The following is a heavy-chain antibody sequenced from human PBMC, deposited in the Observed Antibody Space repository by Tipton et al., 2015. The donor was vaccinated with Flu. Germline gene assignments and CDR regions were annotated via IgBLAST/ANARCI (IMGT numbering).Heavy chain of an antibody. V-gene: IGHV4-34*01. CDR1: GEALSGYY. CDR3: ASVGNPYHYGLDY. CDR2: VTYSGST. Sequence: GEALSGYYWSWIRQSPGKGLQWIGEVTYSGSTNYNPSLKSRVTISVDTSKNQFSLRLTSVTAADMALYYCASVGNPYHYGLDYWGQGTPITVSS. J-gene: IGHJ4*02. D-gene: IGHD5-12*01.